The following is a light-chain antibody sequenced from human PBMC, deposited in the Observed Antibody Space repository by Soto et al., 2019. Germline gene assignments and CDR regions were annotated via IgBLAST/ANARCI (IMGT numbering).Light chain of an antibody. Sequence: DIQLTQSPSFVSASVGDRITITCRTSQDITNHLAWYQQKPGKAPNLLIYAAFTLHRGVPSRLSGSGSGADFTLTISSLQPEDLATYYCQQLNSYPLTFGGGTKVE. J-gene: IGKJ4*01. V-gene: IGKV1-9*01. CDR2: AAF. CDR3: QQLNSYPLT. CDR1: QDITNH.